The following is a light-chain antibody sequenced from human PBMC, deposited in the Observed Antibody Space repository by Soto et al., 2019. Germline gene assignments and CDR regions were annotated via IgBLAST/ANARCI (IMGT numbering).Light chain of an antibody. CDR2: AAS. Sequence: EIEMTQSPATLSASPGEGATLSCRASQSVSSNLAWYQQKPGQAPRLLIYAASTRGTGIPARFSGSGSGTEFTLTISSLRSEDFAVYYCQHYNNWTPWTFGQGTKVEIK. V-gene: IGKV3-15*01. CDR3: QHYNNWTPWT. J-gene: IGKJ1*01. CDR1: QSVSSN.